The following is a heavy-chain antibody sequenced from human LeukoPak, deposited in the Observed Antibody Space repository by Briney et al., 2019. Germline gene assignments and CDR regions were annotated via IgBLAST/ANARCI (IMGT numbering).Heavy chain of an antibody. CDR1: GGSISSYY. CDR2: IYYSGST. J-gene: IGHJ5*02. D-gene: IGHD2-15*01. Sequence: SETLSLTCTVSGGSISSYYWSWIRQPPGKGLEWIGYIYYSGSTNYNPSLKSRVTISVDTSKNQFSLKLSSVTAADTAVYYCARETGVVVAATNPFTWGQGTLVTVSS. V-gene: IGHV4-59*12. CDR3: ARETGVVVAATNPFT.